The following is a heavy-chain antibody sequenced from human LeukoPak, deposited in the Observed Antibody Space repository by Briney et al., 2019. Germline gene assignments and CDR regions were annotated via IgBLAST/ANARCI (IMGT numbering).Heavy chain of an antibody. J-gene: IGHJ4*02. CDR1: GFTFSSYA. D-gene: IGHD7-27*01. CDR3: ARAHKLGYFDY. Sequence: PGGSLRLSCAASGFTFSSYAMHWVRQAPGKGLEYVSAISSNGGSTYYANSVKGRFTISRDNSKNTLYLQMGSLRAEDMAVYYCARAHKLGYFDYWGQGALVTVSS. CDR2: ISSNGGST. V-gene: IGHV3-64*01.